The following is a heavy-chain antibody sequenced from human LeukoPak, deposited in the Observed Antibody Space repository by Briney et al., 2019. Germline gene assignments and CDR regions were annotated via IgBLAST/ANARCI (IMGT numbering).Heavy chain of an antibody. CDR2: ISSSSSYI. D-gene: IGHD3-9*01. Sequence: GGSLRLSCAASGFTFSSYSMNWVRQAPGKGLEWVSSISSSSSYIYYADSVKGRFTISRDNAKNSLYLQMNSLRAEDTAVYYCAGQYYDILTGSYCMDVWGQGTTVTVSS. CDR3: AGQYYDILTGSYCMDV. V-gene: IGHV3-21*01. CDR1: GFTFSSYS. J-gene: IGHJ6*02.